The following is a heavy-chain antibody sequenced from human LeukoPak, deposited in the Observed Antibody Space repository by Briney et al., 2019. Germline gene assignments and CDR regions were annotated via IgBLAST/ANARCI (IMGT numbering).Heavy chain of an antibody. V-gene: IGHV3-33*01. CDR2: IWYDGSKK. CDR1: GFTFSNYG. Sequence: PGRSLRLSCAASGFTFSNYGFHWVRQAPGKGLEWVAVIWYDGSKKYYADSVKGRFTISRDNSKNTLYLQMNSLRAEDTAVYYCARVPRWYVIDYWGQGTLVTVSS. J-gene: IGHJ4*02. CDR3: ARVPRWYVIDY. D-gene: IGHD4-23*01.